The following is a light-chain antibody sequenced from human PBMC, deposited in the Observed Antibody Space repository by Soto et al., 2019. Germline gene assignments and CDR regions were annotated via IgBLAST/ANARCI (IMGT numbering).Light chain of an antibody. CDR3: QQYNSRAPYT. CDR2: GAS. CDR1: QSVSSN. Sequence: EVVMTQPPPTSSFSPVKRATLSCRASQSVSSNLAWYQQKPGQAPTLLIYGASTRATGIPATFSGSGSGTEFTLTISSLQAEDFAVYYYQQYNSRAPYTFGGGTKVDIK. V-gene: IGKV3-15*01. J-gene: IGKJ4*01.